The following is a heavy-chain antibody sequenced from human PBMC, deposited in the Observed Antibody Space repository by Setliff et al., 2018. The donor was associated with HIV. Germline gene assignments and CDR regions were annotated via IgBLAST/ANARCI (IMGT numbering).Heavy chain of an antibody. V-gene: IGHV4-59*12. J-gene: IGHJ4*02. CDR2: IYYGGNT. CDR3: ARVFVDTAVLRVLEYYFDS. D-gene: IGHD5-18*01. CDR1: GFTFSSYA. Sequence: GSLRLSCSASGFTFSSYAMHWVRQAPGKGLEWVGHIYYGGNTYYSPSLKSRVTISVDTSKNRFSLRMRSVTAADTAVYYCARVFVDTAVLRVLEYYFDSWGRGTLV.